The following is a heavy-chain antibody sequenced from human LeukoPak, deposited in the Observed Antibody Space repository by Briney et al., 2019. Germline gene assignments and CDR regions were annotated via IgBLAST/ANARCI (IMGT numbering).Heavy chain of an antibody. CDR3: ARDGEDGYNSDIDY. J-gene: IGHJ4*02. Sequence: SEALSLTCTVSGGSISSGSYYWSWIRQPAGKGLEWIGRIYTSGSTDYNPSLKSRVTISVDTSKNQFSLKLSSVTAADTAVYYCARDGEDGYNSDIDYWGQGTLVTVSS. CDR2: IYTSGST. D-gene: IGHD5-24*01. CDR1: GGSISSGSYY. V-gene: IGHV4-61*02.